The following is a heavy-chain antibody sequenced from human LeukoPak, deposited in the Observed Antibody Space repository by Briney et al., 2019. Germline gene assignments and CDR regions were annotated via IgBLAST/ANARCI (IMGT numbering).Heavy chain of an antibody. V-gene: IGHV3-64*01. J-gene: IGHJ4*02. D-gene: IGHD3-3*01. CDR2: ISSNGGST. CDR1: GFTFSSYA. CDR3: ARALYYDFWSGYETLDY. Sequence: GGSLRLSCAASGFTFSSYAMHWVRQAPGEGLEYVSAISSNGGSTYYANSVKGRFTISRDNSKNTLYLQMGSLRAEDMAVYYCARALYYDFWSGYETLDYWGQGTLVTVSS.